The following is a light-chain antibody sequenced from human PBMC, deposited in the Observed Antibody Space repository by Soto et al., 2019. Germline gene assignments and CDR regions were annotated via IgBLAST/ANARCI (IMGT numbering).Light chain of an antibody. CDR2: RDN. CDR1: SSNIGSKY. J-gene: IGLJ2*01. CDR3: AAWDDSLRGVV. Sequence: QSVLTQPPSTSGTPGQRFTISCSGSSSNIGSKYVYWYQQLPGTAPKLLMYRDNQRSSGVPDRFSGSKSGTSASLAISGLRSDDEADYYCAAWDDSLRGVVFGGGTKVTVL. V-gene: IGLV1-47*01.